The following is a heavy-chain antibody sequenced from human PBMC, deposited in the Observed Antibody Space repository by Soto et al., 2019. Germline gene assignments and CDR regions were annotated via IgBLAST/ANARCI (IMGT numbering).Heavy chain of an antibody. Sequence: GASVKVSCKASGYAFTSYCISWVRQAPGQGLEWMGWISAYNGNTNYAQKLQGRVTMTTDTSTSTAYMELRSLRSDDTAVYYCARDWDYYDSSGYYYVFDYWGQGTQVTVSS. D-gene: IGHD3-22*01. V-gene: IGHV1-18*01. CDR2: ISAYNGNT. J-gene: IGHJ4*02. CDR1: GYAFTSYC. CDR3: ARDWDYYDSSGYYYVFDY.